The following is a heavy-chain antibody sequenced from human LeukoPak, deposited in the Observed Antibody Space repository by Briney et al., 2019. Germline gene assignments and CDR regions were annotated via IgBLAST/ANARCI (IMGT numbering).Heavy chain of an antibody. V-gene: IGHV1-2*02. CDR1: GYTFTGYY. Sequence: ASVKVSCKASGYTFTGYYMHWVRQAPGQGLEWMGWINPNSGGTNYAQKFQGRVTMTRDTSISTAYMELSRLRSDDTAVYYCARSCSSSPRDAFDIWGQGTMVTVSS. D-gene: IGHD6-6*01. J-gene: IGHJ3*02. CDR2: INPNSGGT. CDR3: ARSCSSSPRDAFDI.